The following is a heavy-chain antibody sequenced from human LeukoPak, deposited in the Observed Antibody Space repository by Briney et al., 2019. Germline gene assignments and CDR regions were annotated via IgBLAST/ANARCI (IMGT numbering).Heavy chain of an antibody. D-gene: IGHD6-19*01. CDR1: GYSISSGYY. J-gene: IGHJ1*01. Sequence: SETLSLTCAVSGYSISSGYYWGWIRQPPGKGLEWTGSIYHSGSTYYNPSLKSRVTISVDTSKNQFSLKLSSVTAADTAVYYCASWGQWLPREYFQHWGQGTLVTVSS. CDR2: IYHSGST. V-gene: IGHV4-38-2*01. CDR3: ASWGQWLPREYFQH.